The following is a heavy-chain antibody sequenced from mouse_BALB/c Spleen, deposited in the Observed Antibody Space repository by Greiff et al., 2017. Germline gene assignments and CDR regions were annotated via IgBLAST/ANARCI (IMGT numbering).Heavy chain of an antibody. J-gene: IGHJ3*01. Sequence: QVQLKESGAELAKPGASVKMSCKASGYTFTSYWMHWVKQRPGQGLEWIGYINPSTGYTEYNQKFKDKATLTADKSSSTAYMQLSSLTSEDSAVYYCARKDWTSWGQGTLVTVSA. V-gene: IGHV1-7*01. CDR3: ARKDWTS. D-gene: IGHD4-1*01. CDR2: INPSTGYT. CDR1: GYTFTSYW.